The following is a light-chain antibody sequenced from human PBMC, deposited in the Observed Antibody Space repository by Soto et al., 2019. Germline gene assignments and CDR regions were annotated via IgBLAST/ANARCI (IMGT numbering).Light chain of an antibody. Sequence: SYELTQPPSVSVSPGQTATLSCAEDKLGDKFACWYQQKPGQFPELVIYQDNKRPSGIPERFSGSNSGNTATLTIAETRAMDEADYFCQAWDSGNMVFGGGTKLTVL. CDR2: QDN. CDR3: QAWDSGNMV. J-gene: IGLJ3*02. CDR1: KLGDKF. V-gene: IGLV3-1*01.